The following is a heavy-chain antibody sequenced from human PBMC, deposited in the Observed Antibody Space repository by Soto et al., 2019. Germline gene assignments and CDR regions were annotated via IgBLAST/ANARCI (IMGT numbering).Heavy chain of an antibody. CDR3: AREGVWGSYRYAGVDY. CDR1: GGSLSGYY. Sequence: LSLTCAVYGGSLSGYYWSWIRQPPGKGLEWIGEINHSGSTNYNPSLKSRVTISVDTSKNQFSLKLSSVTAADTAVYYCAREGVWGSYRYAGVDYWGQGTLVTVSS. D-gene: IGHD3-16*02. J-gene: IGHJ4*02. V-gene: IGHV4-34*01. CDR2: INHSGST.